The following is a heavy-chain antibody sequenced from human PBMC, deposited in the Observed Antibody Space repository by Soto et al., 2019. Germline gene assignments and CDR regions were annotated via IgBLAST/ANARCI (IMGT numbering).Heavy chain of an antibody. V-gene: IGHV4-59*12. CDR2: IYYSGST. CDR3: ARYGSGSYYPTTFDY. J-gene: IGHJ4*02. CDR1: GGSISSYY. Sequence: SETLSLTCTVSGGSISSYYWSWIRQPPGKGLEWIGYIYYSGSTNYNPSLKSRVTISVDTSQNQFSLKLSSVTAADTAVYFCARYGSGSYYPTTFDYWGQGALVTVSS. D-gene: IGHD3-10*01.